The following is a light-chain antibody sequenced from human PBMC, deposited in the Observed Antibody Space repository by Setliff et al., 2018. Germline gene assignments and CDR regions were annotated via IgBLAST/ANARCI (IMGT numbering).Light chain of an antibody. CDR1: SSDVGTYNY. CDR2: EVS. CDR3: TSYAGSNNPYV. Sequence: QSALTQPPSASGSPGQSVTISCTGTSSDVGTYNYVSWYQQHPGKAPKLMIYEVSKRPSGVPDRFSGSKSGNTASLTVSGLQAEDEADYYCTSYAGSNNPYVFGTGTKGTVL. J-gene: IGLJ1*01. V-gene: IGLV2-8*01.